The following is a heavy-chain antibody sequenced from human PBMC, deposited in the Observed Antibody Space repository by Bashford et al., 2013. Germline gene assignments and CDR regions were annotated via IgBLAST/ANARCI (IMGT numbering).Heavy chain of an antibody. D-gene: IGHD6-13*01. J-gene: IGHJ4*02. CDR1: GGSISSYY. CDR3: ASTGVAAADPDY. V-gene: IGHV4-59*08. CDR2: INYSGST. Sequence: SSETLSLTCTVSGGSISSYYWSWIRQPAGKGLEWIGYINYSGSTNYNPSLKSRVIISVDTSKNQFSLKLSSVTAADTAVYYCASTGVAAADPDYWGQGTLVTVSS.